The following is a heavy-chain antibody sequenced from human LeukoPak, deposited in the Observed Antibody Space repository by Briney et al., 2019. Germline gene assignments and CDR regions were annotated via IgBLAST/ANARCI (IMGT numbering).Heavy chain of an antibody. CDR1: GFTFSRHA. Sequence: GGSLRLSCAASGFTFSRHAMSWVRQAPGKGLEWVSTIIGSGGDTYYADSVKGRFTISRDNSKNTMYLQMNSLRAEDTAVYYCAKRRAYDGSAHYYYFDYWGQGALVTVSS. J-gene: IGHJ4*02. CDR2: IIGSGGDT. D-gene: IGHD3-22*01. CDR3: AKRRAYDGSAHYYYFDY. V-gene: IGHV3-23*01.